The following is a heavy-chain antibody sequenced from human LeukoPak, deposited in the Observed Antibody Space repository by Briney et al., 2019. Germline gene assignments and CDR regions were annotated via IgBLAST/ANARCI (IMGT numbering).Heavy chain of an antibody. J-gene: IGHJ6*04. CDR1: GGTFSSYA. D-gene: IGHD2-15*01. CDR3: AIGYCSGGSCYGYYYGMDV. Sequence: SVKVSCKASGGTFSSYAISWVRQAPGQGLEWMGGIIPMFGTANYAQKFQGRVTITADESTSTAYMELSSLRSEDTAVYYCAIGYCSGGSCYGYYYGMDVWGKGTTVTVSS. V-gene: IGHV1-69*13. CDR2: IIPMFGTA.